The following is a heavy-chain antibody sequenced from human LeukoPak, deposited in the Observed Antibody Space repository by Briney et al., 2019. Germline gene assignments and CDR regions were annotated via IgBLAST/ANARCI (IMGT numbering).Heavy chain of an antibody. D-gene: IGHD3-10*02. Sequence: GGSLRLSCAASGFTFSSYWMNWVRQAPGKGLEWVSYISSSGSTIYYADPVKGRFTISGDNAKNSLYLQMNSLRAEDTAVYYCAELGITMIGGVWGKGTTVTISS. CDR1: GFTFSSYW. CDR2: ISSSGSTI. V-gene: IGHV3-48*04. CDR3: AELGITMIGGV. J-gene: IGHJ6*04.